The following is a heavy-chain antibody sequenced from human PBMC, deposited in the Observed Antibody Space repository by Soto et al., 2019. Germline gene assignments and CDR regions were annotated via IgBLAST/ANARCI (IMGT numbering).Heavy chain of an antibody. CDR3: AKDGVLRYFDWLQTDYYYYYYMDV. J-gene: IGHJ6*03. CDR1: GFTFSSYG. D-gene: IGHD3-9*01. CDR2: ISYDGSNK. Sequence: GGSLRLSCAASGFTFSSYGMHWVRQAPCKGLEWVAVISYDGSNKYYADSVKGRFTISRDNSKNTLYLQMNSLRAEDTAVYYCAKDGVLRYFDWLQTDYYYYYYMDVWGKGTTVTVSS. V-gene: IGHV3-30*18.